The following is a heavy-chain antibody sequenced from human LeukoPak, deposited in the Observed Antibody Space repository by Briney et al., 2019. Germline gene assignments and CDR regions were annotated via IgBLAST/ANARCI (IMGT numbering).Heavy chain of an antibody. CDR2: INAGNGNT. D-gene: IGHD6-19*01. CDR1: GYTFTSYA. Sequence: ASVKVSCKASGYTFTSYAMHWVRQPPGQRLEWMGWINAGNGNTKYSQKFQGRVTITRDTSASTAYMELSSLRSEDTAVYYCAREAQIAVQFDYWGQGTLVTVSS. V-gene: IGHV1-3*01. CDR3: AREAQIAVQFDY. J-gene: IGHJ4*02.